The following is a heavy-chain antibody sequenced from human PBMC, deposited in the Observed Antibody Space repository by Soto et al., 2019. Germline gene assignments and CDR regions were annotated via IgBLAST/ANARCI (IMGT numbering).Heavy chain of an antibody. V-gene: IGHV1-18*01. J-gene: IGHJ6*02. Sequence: ASVKVSCKASGYTFTSYGISWVRQAPGQGLEWIGWISAYNGNTNYAQKLQGRVTMTTDTSTSTAYMELRSLRSDDTAVYYCARAVVGATIDYYGMDVWGQGTTVTVSS. D-gene: IGHD1-26*01. CDR2: ISAYNGNT. CDR1: GYTFTSYG. CDR3: ARAVVGATIDYYGMDV.